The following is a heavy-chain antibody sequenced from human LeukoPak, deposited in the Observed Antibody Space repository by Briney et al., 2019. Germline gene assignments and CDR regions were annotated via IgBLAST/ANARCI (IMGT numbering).Heavy chain of an antibody. V-gene: IGHV3-23*01. CDR3: ARDPNGDYIGTFDM. Sequence: PGGSLRLSCAASGFTFSSYAMSWVRQAPGKGLEWVSAISGSGGSTYYADSVKGRFTISRDNSNNTLYLQMNSLRVEDTAMYFCARDPNGDYIGTFDMWGRGTMVSVSS. CDR1: GFTFSSYA. D-gene: IGHD4-17*01. J-gene: IGHJ3*02. CDR2: ISGSGGST.